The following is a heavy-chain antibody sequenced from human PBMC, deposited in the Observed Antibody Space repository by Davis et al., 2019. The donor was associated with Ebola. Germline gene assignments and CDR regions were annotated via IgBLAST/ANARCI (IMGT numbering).Heavy chain of an antibody. Sequence: GGSLRLSCAASGFTFSSYSMNWVRQAPGKGLEWVSYISDSSTTIYYADSVKGRFTISRDNAKNSLYLQMNSLRDEDTAVYYCATDRNWDFDYWGQGTLVIVSS. CDR1: GFTFSSYS. J-gene: IGHJ4*02. CDR3: ATDRNWDFDY. D-gene: IGHD7-27*01. CDR2: ISDSSTTI. V-gene: IGHV3-48*02.